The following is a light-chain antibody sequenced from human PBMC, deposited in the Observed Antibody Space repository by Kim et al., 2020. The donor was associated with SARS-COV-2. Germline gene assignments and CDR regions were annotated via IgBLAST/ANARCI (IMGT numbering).Light chain of an antibody. CDR3: QSYDSSNVV. CDR1: SGSVARNY. V-gene: IGLV6-57*02. CDR2: EDN. Sequence: GKTVTIPCTGSSGSVARNYVQWYQPRPGSAPTTVIYEDNQRPSGVPDRFSGSIDSSSNSASLTISGLKTEDEADYYCQSYDSSNVVFGGGTQLTVL. J-gene: IGLJ2*01.